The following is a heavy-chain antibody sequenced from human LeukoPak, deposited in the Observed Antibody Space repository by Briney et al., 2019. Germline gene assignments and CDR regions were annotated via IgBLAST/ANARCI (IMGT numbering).Heavy chain of an antibody. CDR1: GFTFSSYS. V-gene: IGHV3-48*04. J-gene: IGHJ4*02. D-gene: IGHD3-10*01. Sequence: PGGSLRLSCAASGFTFSSYSMNWVRQAPGKGLEWVSYISSSSSTIYYADSVKGRFTISRDNAKNSLYLQMNSLRAEDTAVYYCAREDGSGSNYWGQGTLVTVSS. CDR3: AREDGSGSNY. CDR2: ISSSSSTI.